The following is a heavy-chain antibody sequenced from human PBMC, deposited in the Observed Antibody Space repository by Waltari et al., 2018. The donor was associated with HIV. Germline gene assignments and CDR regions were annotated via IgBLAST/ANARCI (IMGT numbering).Heavy chain of an antibody. D-gene: IGHD5-18*01. CDR3: ARVQTGVDTAMVNRYFDL. CDR1: GGSIRSSSYY. CDR2: IYYSGST. J-gene: IGHJ2*01. V-gene: IGHV4-39*01. Sequence: QLQLQESGPGLVTPSETLSLTCTVPGGSIRSSSYYWGWLRQPPGTGLEWIGSIYYSGSTYYNPSLKSRVTISVDTSKNQFSLKLSSVTAADTAVYYCARVQTGVDTAMVNRYFDLWGRGTLVTVSS.